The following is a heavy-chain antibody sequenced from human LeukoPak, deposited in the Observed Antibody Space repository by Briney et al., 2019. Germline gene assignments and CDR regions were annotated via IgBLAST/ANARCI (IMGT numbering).Heavy chain of an antibody. Sequence: SETLSLTCTVSGGSISNFYWSWIRQPPGKGLEWIGEINHSGSTNYNPSLKSRVTISVDTSKNQFSLKLSSVTAADTAVYYCARRAGNYYYYYMDVWGKGTTVTVSS. CDR2: INHSGST. CDR3: ARRAGNYYYYYMDV. D-gene: IGHD6-19*01. V-gene: IGHV4-34*01. CDR1: GGSISNFY. J-gene: IGHJ6*03.